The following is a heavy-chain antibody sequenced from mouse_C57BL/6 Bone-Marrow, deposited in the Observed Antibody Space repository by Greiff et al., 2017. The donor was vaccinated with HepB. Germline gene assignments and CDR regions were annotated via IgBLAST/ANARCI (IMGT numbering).Heavy chain of an antibody. CDR2: ISSGSSTI. Sequence: EVKLQESGGGLVKPGGSLKLSCAASGFTFSDYGMHWVRQAPEKGLEWVAYISSGSSTIYYADTVKGRFTISRDNAKNTLFLQMTSLRSEDTAMYYCARNSNYYFDYWGQGTTLTVSS. CDR3: ARNSNYYFDY. J-gene: IGHJ2*01. V-gene: IGHV5-17*01. D-gene: IGHD2-5*01. CDR1: GFTFSDYG.